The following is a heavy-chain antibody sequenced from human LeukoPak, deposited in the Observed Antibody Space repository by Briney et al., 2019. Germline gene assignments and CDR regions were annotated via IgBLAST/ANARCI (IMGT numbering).Heavy chain of an antibody. D-gene: IGHD2-2*01. CDR3: ARGDCSSTSCPIDY. J-gene: IGHJ4*02. CDR1: GGSISSGSYY. V-gene: IGHV4-61*02. Sequence: SETLSLTCTVSGGSISSGSYYWSWIRQPAGKGLEWIGRIYTSGSTNYNPSLKSRVTISVDTSKNQFSLKLSSVTAADTAVYYCARGDCSSTSCPIDYWGQGTLVTVSS. CDR2: IYTSGST.